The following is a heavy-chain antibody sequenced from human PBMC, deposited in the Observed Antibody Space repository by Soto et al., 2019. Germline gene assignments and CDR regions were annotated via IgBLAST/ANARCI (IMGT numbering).Heavy chain of an antibody. CDR3: ARDRITMVRGFDY. J-gene: IGHJ4*02. Sequence: SETLSLTCAVSGGSISSSNWWSWVRQPPGKGLEWIGEIYHSGSTNYNPSLKSRVTISVDKSKNQFSLKLSSVTAADTALYYCARDRITMVRGFDYWGQGTLVTVSS. V-gene: IGHV4-4*02. D-gene: IGHD3-10*01. CDR1: GGSISSSNW. CDR2: IYHSGST.